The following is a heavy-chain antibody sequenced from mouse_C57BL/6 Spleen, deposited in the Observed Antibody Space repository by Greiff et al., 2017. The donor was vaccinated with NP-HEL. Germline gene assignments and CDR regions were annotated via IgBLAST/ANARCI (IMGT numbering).Heavy chain of an antibody. V-gene: IGHV1-82*01. CDR3: ARSPSGAMDY. J-gene: IGHJ4*01. D-gene: IGHD6-1*01. CDR1: GYAFSSSW. Sequence: VKLQESGPELVKPGASVKISCKASGYAFSSSWMNWVKQRPGKGLEWIGRIYPGDGDTNYNGKFKGKATLTADKSSSTAYMQLSSLTSEDSAVYFCARSPSGAMDYWGQGTSVTVSS. CDR2: IYPGDGDT.